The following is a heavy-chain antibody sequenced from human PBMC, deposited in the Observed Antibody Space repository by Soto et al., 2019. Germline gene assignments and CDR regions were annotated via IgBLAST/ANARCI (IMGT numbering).Heavy chain of an antibody. CDR3: ARGLMVRGLIIEH. J-gene: IGHJ1*01. D-gene: IGHD3-10*01. CDR1: GGSFSGYY. Sequence: LSLTCAVYGGSFSGYYWSWIRQPPGKGLEWIGEINHSGSTNYNPSLKSRVTISVDTSKNQFSLKLSSVTAADTAVYYCARGLMVRGLIIEHWGQGTLVTVSS. CDR2: INHSGST. V-gene: IGHV4-34*01.